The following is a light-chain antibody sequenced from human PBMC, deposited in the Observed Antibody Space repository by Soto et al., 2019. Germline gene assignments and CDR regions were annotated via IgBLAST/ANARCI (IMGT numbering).Light chain of an antibody. V-gene: IGLV2-11*01. Sequence: QSVLTQPRSVSGSPGQSVTISCTGSSSDVGGYNSVSWYQKHPGEAPKLMIHDVTERPSGVPDRFIGSRSGNTASLTISGLQAEDEADYYCCSYAGSYTVRVFGGGTKLTVL. CDR1: SSDVGGYNS. CDR2: DVT. J-gene: IGLJ3*02. CDR3: CSYAGSYTVRV.